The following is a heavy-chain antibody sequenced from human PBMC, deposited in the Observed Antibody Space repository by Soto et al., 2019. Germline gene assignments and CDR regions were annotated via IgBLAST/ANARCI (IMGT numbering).Heavy chain of an antibody. V-gene: IGHV1-69*01. D-gene: IGHD2-2*02. CDR2: IIPLFGTA. CDR3: ARADIVVVPAAIHYYGMDV. CDR1: GGTFSSYA. Sequence: QVQLVQSGAEVKKPGSSVKVSCKASGGTFSSYAISWVRQAPGQGLEWMGGIIPLFGTANYAQKFQGRVTSTADESTSTAYMELSSLRSEDTAVYYCARADIVVVPAAIHYYGMDVWGQGTTVTVSS. J-gene: IGHJ6*02.